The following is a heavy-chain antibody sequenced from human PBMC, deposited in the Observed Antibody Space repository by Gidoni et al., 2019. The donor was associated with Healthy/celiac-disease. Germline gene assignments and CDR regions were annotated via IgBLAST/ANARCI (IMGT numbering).Heavy chain of an antibody. CDR1: CFTFSSYA. V-gene: IGHV3-30-3*01. CDR2: ISYDVSNK. J-gene: IGHJ4*02. CDR3: ARAYIAAAELDY. D-gene: IGHD6-13*01. Sequence: QVPLVESWGGVVQPGRSLRLSCAASCFTFSSYAMHWVRQAPVKGLELVAVISYDVSNKYYADSVKGLFTISRDNSKNTLYLQMNSLRAEDTAVYYCARAYIAAAELDYWGQGTLVTVSS.